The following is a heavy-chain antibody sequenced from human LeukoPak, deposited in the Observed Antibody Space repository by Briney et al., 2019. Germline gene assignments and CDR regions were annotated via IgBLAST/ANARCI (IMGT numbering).Heavy chain of an antibody. V-gene: IGHV3-21*01. CDR1: GFAFSSYS. Sequence: GGSLRLSCAASGFAFSSYSMNCVRQAPGEGLDCVSSISSSSNYTYYADSVKGRFTITRDNAKNSLFLQMNSLRAEDTAVYYCAVLAAAGDYWGQGTLVTVSS. CDR2: ISSSSNYT. J-gene: IGHJ4*02. CDR3: AVLAAAGDY. D-gene: IGHD6-13*01.